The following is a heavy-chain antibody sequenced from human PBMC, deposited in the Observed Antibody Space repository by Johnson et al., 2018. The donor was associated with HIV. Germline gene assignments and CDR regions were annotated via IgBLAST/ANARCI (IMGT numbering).Heavy chain of an antibody. Sequence: VQLVESGGGVVQPGGSLRLSCAASGFTFSSYTMHWVRQAPGQGLEWVAVISYDGRNNNYADSVKGRFTISRDNSKNTLYLQMNSLRAEDTAVYYCAKDRRQSSWELLDDAFDIWGQGTMVTVSS. CDR3: AKDRRQSSWELLDDAFDI. V-gene: IGHV3-30-3*02. D-gene: IGHD1-26*01. CDR1: GFTFSSYT. J-gene: IGHJ3*02. CDR2: ISYDGRNN.